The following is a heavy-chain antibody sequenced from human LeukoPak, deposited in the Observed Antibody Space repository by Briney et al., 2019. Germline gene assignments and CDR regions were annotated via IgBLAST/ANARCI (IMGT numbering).Heavy chain of an antibody. CDR1: GGSISSSSYY. CDR3: ARHFSRAAAPGSIDY. D-gene: IGHD3-10*01. J-gene: IGHJ4*02. Sequence: SENLSLTCTVSGGSISSSSYYWGWIRQPPGKGLEWIGSIYYSGSTYYNPSLKSRVTISVDTSKNQFSLKLSSVTAADTAVYYCARHFSRAAAPGSIDYWGQGTLVTVSS. CDR2: IYYSGST. V-gene: IGHV4-39*01.